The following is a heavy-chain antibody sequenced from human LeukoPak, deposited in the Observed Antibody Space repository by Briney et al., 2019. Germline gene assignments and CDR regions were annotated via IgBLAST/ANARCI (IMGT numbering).Heavy chain of an antibody. V-gene: IGHV3-7*01. CDR2: IKNGGSEK. CDR3: TRDSGLTGYDLLDY. J-gene: IGHJ4*02. Sequence: GGSLRLSCAASGFPFSTYWITWVRQAPGKGLEWVANIKNGGSEKYYVDSVKGRFTISRDNAENSLFLQMNSLRVEDTAIYYCTRDSGLTGYDLLDYWGQGTLVTVSS. D-gene: IGHD5-12*01. CDR1: GFPFSTYW.